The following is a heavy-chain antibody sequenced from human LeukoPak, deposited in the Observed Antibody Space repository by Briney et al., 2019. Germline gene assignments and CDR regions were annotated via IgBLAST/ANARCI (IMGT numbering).Heavy chain of an antibody. J-gene: IGHJ4*02. CDR2: VYYSGNS. D-gene: IGHD5-24*01. CDR1: GDPISISSHF. V-gene: IGHV4-39*01. Sequence: SDTLSLTCTVSGDPISISSHFWGWIRQPPGKGLEWIGTVYYSGNSYYSPALKNRVTISVDTSKNQFSLNLSSLTASDTAVSYCARRPWMATIYYFDSWGQGTLVTVSS. CDR3: ARRPWMATIYYFDS.